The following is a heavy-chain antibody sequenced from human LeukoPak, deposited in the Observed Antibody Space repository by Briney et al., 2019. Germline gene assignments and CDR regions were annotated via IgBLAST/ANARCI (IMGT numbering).Heavy chain of an antibody. Sequence: PGGSPRLSCAASGFTFSTYSMNWARQAPGKGLEWASSISSSGSYIYYADSVKGRFTVSRDTAKNFLYLQMDSLRAEDTAVYYCARGSGVQVWSSLDYWGQGTLVTVSS. V-gene: IGHV3-21*01. D-gene: IGHD5-18*01. CDR2: ISSSGSYI. CDR1: GFTFSTYS. J-gene: IGHJ4*02. CDR3: ARGSGVQVWSSLDY.